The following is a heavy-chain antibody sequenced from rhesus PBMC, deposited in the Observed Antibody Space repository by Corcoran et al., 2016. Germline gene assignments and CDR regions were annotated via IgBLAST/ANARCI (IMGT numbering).Heavy chain of an antibody. Sequence: QLQLQESGPGLVKPSETLSLTCAVSGGSISSSNWWSWIRLPPGKGLEGIGRISGSGGSTSYNPSLKSRVTISTDTSKNQFSLKLSSVTAADTAVYYCASRGAAPLDYWGQGVLVTVSS. D-gene: IGHD2-39*01. J-gene: IGHJ4*01. CDR3: ASRGAAPLDY. V-gene: IGHV4-57*01. CDR1: GGSISSSNW. CDR2: ISGSGGST.